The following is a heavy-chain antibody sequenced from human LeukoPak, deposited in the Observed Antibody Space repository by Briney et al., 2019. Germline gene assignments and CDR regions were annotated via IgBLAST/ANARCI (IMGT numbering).Heavy chain of an antibody. CDR3: ARGCTNGVRYYYYYMDV. CDR1: GGSITSTNSY. D-gene: IGHD2-8*01. Sequence: PSETLSLTCTVSGGSITSTNSYWGWLRQPRGKGLEWIGRIYYSGSTYYNPSLKSRVTISVDTSKNQFSLKLSSVTAADTAVYYWARGCTNGVRYYYYYMDVWGKGTTVTVSS. J-gene: IGHJ6*03. CDR2: IYYSGST. V-gene: IGHV4-39*07.